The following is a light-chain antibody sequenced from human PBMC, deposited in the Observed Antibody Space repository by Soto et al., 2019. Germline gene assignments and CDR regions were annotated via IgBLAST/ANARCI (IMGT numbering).Light chain of an antibody. Sequence: QYVLTQPRSVSGSPGQSVTISCTGTSSDVGVYNYVSWYQQYPGKAPKIMIYDVSKRPSGVPDRFSGSKSDNTASLTISGLQAEDEADYYCCSYAGSYTFVFGIGTKVTVL. CDR1: SSDVGVYNY. V-gene: IGLV2-11*01. J-gene: IGLJ1*01. CDR3: CSYAGSYTFV. CDR2: DVS.